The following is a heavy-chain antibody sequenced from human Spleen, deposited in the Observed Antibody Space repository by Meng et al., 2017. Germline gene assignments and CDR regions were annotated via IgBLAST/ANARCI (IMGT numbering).Heavy chain of an antibody. D-gene: IGHD3-9*01. V-gene: IGHV4-61*02. Sequence: QVQLQESGPGLVKPSQTLSLTCTVSGGSISSGSYYWSWIRQPAGKGLEWIGRIYTSGSTNYNPSLKSLVTISVDTSKNQFSLKLSSVTAADTAVYYCARSAYAINNWFDPWGQGTLVTVFS. J-gene: IGHJ5*02. CDR2: IYTSGST. CDR3: ARSAYAINNWFDP. CDR1: GGSISSGSYY.